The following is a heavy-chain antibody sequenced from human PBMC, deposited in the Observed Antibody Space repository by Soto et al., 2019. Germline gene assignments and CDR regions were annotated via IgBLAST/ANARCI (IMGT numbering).Heavy chain of an antibody. Sequence: QVQLVQSGTEVKKTGSSVKVSCKASGGTFSTFGISWVRQAPGQGLEWMGGIIPFFGPARYSQKFEDRITITADESTNTVYMDLRSLTSEDTAIYYCAKSAPMDAGDKYYYDFWGQGALVTVSS. CDR3: AKSAPMDAGDKYYYDF. CDR2: IIPFFGPA. J-gene: IGHJ4*02. V-gene: IGHV1-69*01. CDR1: GGTFSTFG. D-gene: IGHD4-17*01.